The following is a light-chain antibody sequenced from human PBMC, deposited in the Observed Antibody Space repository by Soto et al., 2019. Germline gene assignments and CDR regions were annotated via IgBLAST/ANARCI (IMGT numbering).Light chain of an antibody. J-gene: IGKJ4*01. CDR2: DAS. Sequence: EIVMMQSPDTLSVSPGERATLSCRASQSIRGNLAWYQQKPGQAPRLLIYDASTGATGIPDRFSASGSGTEFTLTISSLQSEDFAVYYCQQYGSSPQLTFGGGTKVEIK. V-gene: IGKV3D-15*02. CDR1: QSIRGN. CDR3: QQYGSSPQLT.